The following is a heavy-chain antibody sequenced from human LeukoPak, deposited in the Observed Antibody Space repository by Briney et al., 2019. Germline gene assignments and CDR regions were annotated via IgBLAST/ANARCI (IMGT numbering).Heavy chain of an antibody. J-gene: IGHJ4*02. CDR1: GFTFSSYS. D-gene: IGHD6-13*01. V-gene: IGHV3-21*01. CDR2: ISTSGSYT. Sequence: PGGSLRLSCAGSGFTFSSYSMNCVRQAPGKGLEWGSSISTSGSYTYYADSVKGRFTISRDNAKNSLYLQMNSLRADDTAVYYCARGYSSSWYQLEYWGQGTLVTVSS. CDR3: ARGYSSSWYQLEY.